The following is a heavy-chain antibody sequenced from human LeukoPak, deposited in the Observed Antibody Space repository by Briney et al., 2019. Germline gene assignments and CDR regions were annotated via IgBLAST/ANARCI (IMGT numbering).Heavy chain of an antibody. J-gene: IGHJ6*02. CDR3: ARGRLRGYDILTGYYIDYYYGMDV. CDR1: GHTFTSXX. D-gene: IGHD3-9*01. V-gene: IGHV1-8*01. Sequence: SXXASGHTFTSXXTNWXRQAPGXXXXXXXWXNXNSGNTGYAQKFQGRVTMTRNTSISTAYMELSSLRSEDTAVYYCARGRLRGYDILTGYYIDYYYGMDVWGQGTTVTVSS. CDR2: XNXNSGNT.